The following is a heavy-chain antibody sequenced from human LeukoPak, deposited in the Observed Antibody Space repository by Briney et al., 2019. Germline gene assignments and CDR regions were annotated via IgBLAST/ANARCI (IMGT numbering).Heavy chain of an antibody. Sequence: ASVKVSCKASGYTFTGYYMHWVRQAPGQGLEWMGWINPNSGGTNYAQKFQGWVTMTRDTSISTAYMELSRLRSDDTAVYCCARDAPGIAAAPTYYFDYWGQGTLVTVSS. V-gene: IGHV1-2*04. CDR1: GYTFTGYY. D-gene: IGHD6-13*01. CDR2: INPNSGGT. CDR3: ARDAPGIAAAPTYYFDY. J-gene: IGHJ4*02.